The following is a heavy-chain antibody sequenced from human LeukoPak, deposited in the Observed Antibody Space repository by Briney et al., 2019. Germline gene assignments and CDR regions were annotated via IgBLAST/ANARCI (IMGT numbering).Heavy chain of an antibody. V-gene: IGHV3-30-3*01. D-gene: IGHD3-3*01. Sequence: GGSLRLSCAASGFTFSSYAMHWVRQAPGKGLEWVAVISYGGSNKYYADSVKGRFTISRDNSKNTLYLQMNSLRAEDTAVYYCAREGGYDSGRYYFDYWGQGTLVTVSS. CDR1: GFTFSSYA. J-gene: IGHJ4*02. CDR3: AREGGYDSGRYYFDY. CDR2: ISYGGSNK.